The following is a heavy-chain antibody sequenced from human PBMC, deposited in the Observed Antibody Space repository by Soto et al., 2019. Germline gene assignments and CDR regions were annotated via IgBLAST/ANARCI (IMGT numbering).Heavy chain of an antibody. CDR1: GLTFSRHA. Sequence: EVQLLESGGGLAQPGGSLRLSCVASGLTFSRHAMVWVRRAPGKGLEWVSTITANSGSSDYGDSVKGRFTISRDNAGSTLFLQMNSLRVEDTATYYCAKSPEWPNRYFDYWGQGTLVTVSS. CDR3: AKSPEWPNRYFDY. D-gene: IGHD3-3*01. CDR2: ITANSGSS. J-gene: IGHJ4*02. V-gene: IGHV3-23*01.